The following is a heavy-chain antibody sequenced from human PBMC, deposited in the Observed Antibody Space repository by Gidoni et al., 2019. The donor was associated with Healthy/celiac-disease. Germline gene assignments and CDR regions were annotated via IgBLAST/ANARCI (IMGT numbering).Heavy chain of an antibody. CDR3: ARVGWLHFYYYGMDV. CDR2: INPNRGGT. V-gene: IGHV1-2*02. D-gene: IGHD5-12*01. CDR1: GYTFTGYY. Sequence: QVPLVQSGAEVKKPGASVKVSCRASGYTFTGYYMHWVRQAPGQGLEWMGWINPNRGGTNYAQKLQGRVTMTRDTSISTAYMELSRLRSDDTAVYYCARVGWLHFYYYGMDVWGQGTTVTVSS. J-gene: IGHJ6*02.